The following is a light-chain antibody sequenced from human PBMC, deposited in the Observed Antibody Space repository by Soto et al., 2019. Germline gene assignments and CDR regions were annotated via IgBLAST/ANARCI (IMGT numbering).Light chain of an antibody. Sequence: EVVLTQSPGTQSLSPGERASLASRASQSVMSNYVAWYHQKPGQAPRLLISGASTRAAGIPDRFSGSGSGTDFTLTLSSLAPEEFAVYSCPQPAKLPIPFAPGTKVDIK. CDR2: GAS. J-gene: IGKJ1*01. CDR3: PQPAKLPIP. V-gene: IGKV3-20*01. CDR1: QSVMSNY.